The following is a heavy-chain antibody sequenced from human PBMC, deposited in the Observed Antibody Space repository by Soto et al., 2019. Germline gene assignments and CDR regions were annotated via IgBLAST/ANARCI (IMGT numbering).Heavy chain of an antibody. V-gene: IGHV2-5*01. CDR2: IFWNDDK. Sequence: QITLKESGPTLVKPTQTLTLTCTFSGFSLSTSGVGVGWIRQPPGKALEWLALIFWNDDKRYSPSLNSRLTITKDTSKNQVVLTTTNMDPVDTATYFCAHRQTFNWFDPWGQGTLVTVSS. J-gene: IGHJ5*02. CDR3: AHRQTFNWFDP. CDR1: GFSLSTSGVG.